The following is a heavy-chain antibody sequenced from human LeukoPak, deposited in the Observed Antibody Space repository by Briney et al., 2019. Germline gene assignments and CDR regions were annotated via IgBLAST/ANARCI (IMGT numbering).Heavy chain of an antibody. CDR3: ARDPTAMVRYHYFDY. V-gene: IGHV3-30*04. D-gene: IGHD3-10*01. CDR1: GFTFSSYA. CDR2: ISYDGSNK. J-gene: IGHJ4*02. Sequence: PGGSLRLSCAASGFTFSSYAMHWVRQAPGKGLEWVAVISYDGSNKYYADSVKGRFTISRDNSKNTLYLQMNSLRAEDTAVYYCARDPTAMVRYHYFDYWGQETLVTVSS.